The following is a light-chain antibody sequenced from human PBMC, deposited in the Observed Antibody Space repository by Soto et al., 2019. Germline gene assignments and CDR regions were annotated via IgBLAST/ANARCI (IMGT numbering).Light chain of an antibody. Sequence: QSVLTQPPSASGTPGQRVTISCSGSNSNIGSNIVNWYQQLPGTAPKLLIYGNSQRPSGVPDRFSGSKSGTSASLAISGLQSEDEADFYCATWDDSLNGGVFGGGTKVTVL. CDR1: NSNIGSNI. J-gene: IGLJ3*02. CDR2: GNS. V-gene: IGLV1-44*01. CDR3: ATWDDSLNGGV.